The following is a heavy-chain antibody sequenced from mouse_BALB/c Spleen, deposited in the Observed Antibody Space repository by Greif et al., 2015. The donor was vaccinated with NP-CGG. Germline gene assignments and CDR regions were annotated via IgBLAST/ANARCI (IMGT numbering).Heavy chain of an antibody. CDR1: GYTFTDYY. V-gene: IGHV1-77*01. J-gene: IGHJ3*01. CDR3: AKRLCDGFAY. CDR2: IYPGSGNT. Sequence: QVQLQQSGAELARPGASVKLSCKASGYTFTDYYINWVKQRTGQGPEWIGEIYPGSGNTYYNEKFKGKATLTADKSSSTAYMQLSSLTSEDSAVYFCAKRLCDGFAYWGQGTLVTVSA.